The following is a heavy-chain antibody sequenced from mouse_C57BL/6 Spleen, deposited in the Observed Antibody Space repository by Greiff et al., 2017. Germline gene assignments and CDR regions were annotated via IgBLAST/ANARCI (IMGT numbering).Heavy chain of an antibody. CDR2: ISDGGSYT. Sequence: EVQGVESGGGLVKPGGSLKLSCAASGFTFSSYAMSWVRQTPEKRLEWVATISDGGSYTYYPDNVKGRFTISRDNAKNNLYLQMSHLKSEDTAMYYCARASYGRAMDYWGQGTSVTVSS. CDR1: GFTFSSYA. V-gene: IGHV5-4*01. D-gene: IGHD1-1*01. CDR3: ARASYGRAMDY. J-gene: IGHJ4*01.